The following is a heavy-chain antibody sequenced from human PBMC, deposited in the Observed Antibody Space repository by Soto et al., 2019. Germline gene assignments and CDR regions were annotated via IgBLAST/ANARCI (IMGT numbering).Heavy chain of an antibody. J-gene: IGHJ6*02. CDR2: IKDDGSEK. Sequence: EVQLVESGGGLVQPGGSLRLSCLASEFTFNTYWMNWVSQAPGRGLEWVANIKDDGSEKNYVDSGKGRFTISRDNAKNSLYLQMNSLRGEDTAVYFCARDWGTPGRGSAVGYYYHYGMAVWGQGTTVTVSS. D-gene: IGHD6-19*01. V-gene: IGHV3-7*05. CDR1: EFTFNTYW. CDR3: ARDWGTPGRGSAVGYYYHYGMAV.